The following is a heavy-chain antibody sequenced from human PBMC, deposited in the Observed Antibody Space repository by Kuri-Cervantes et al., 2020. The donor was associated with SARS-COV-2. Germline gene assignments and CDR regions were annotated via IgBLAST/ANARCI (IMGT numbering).Heavy chain of an antibody. CDR2: ISYDGSNK. CDR1: GFTFGSYA. Sequence: GESLKISCAASGFTFGSYAMHWVRQAPGKGLEWVAVISYDGSNKYYADSVKGRFTISRDNSKNTLYLQMNSLRAEDTAVYYCARDSVRYYYDSSGYYPPRDYYYYGMDVWGQGTTVTVSS. D-gene: IGHD3-22*01. J-gene: IGHJ6*02. V-gene: IGHV3-30-3*01. CDR3: ARDSVRYYYDSSGYYPPRDYYYYGMDV.